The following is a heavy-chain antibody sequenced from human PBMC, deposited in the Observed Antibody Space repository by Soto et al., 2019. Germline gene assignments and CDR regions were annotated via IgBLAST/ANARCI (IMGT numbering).Heavy chain of an antibody. CDR2: SYSSGST. CDR1: GGSISSSSYY. J-gene: IGHJ6*02. Sequence: SETLSLTCTVSGGSISSSSYYWGWIRQPPGKGLEWIGSSYSSGSTHYNPSLKSRVTISVDTYNNQFSLKLSSVTAADTAVYYCARLRRPNTNGGSYLIYYYGMDVWGQGTTVTVSS. V-gene: IGHV4-39*01. D-gene: IGHD1-26*01. CDR3: ARLRRPNTNGGSYLIYYYGMDV.